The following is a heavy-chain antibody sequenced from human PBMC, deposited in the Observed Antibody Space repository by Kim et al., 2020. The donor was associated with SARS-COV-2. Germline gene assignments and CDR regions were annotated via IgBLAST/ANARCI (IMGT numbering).Heavy chain of an antibody. J-gene: IGHJ5*02. CDR1: GGSISSGSYY. V-gene: IGHV4-61*02. Sequence: SETLSLTCTVSGGSISSGSYYWSWIRQPAGKGLEWIGRIYTSGSTNYNPSLKSRVTISVDTSKNQFSLKLSSVTAADTAVYYCARVGGGGSNWNFGPGDWFDPWGQGTLVTVSS. D-gene: IGHD1-7*01. CDR2: IYTSGST. CDR3: ARVGGGGSNWNFGPGDWFDP.